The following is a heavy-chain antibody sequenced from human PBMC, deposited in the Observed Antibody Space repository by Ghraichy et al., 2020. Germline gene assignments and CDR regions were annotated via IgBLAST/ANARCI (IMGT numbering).Heavy chain of an antibody. J-gene: IGHJ4*02. V-gene: IGHV4-59*01. CDR2: IYYSGST. CDR3: ARVKLLGNYYDSSAYKKIFDS. Sequence: SETLSLTCTVSGGSISSYYWSWIRQPPGKGLEWIGYIYYSGSTNYNPSLKSRVTISVDTSKNQFSLKLSSVTAADTAVYYCARVKLLGNYYDSSAYKKIFDSWGQGTLVTVSS. CDR1: GGSISSYY. D-gene: IGHD3-22*01.